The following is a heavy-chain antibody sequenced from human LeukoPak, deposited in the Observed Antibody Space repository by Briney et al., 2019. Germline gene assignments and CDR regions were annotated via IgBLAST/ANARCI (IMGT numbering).Heavy chain of an antibody. CDR1: GLTFSSRDW. CDR3: AKFDGYGDYNWFDP. CDR2: IGSSSCYI. Sequence: GGSLRLSCVASGLTFSSRDWMTGVRQAPGKGREGVSSIGSSSCYIYYADAGKGRFTISRNNAKNSLYLQMNSLRAEDTALYYCAKFDGYGDYNWFDPWGQGALVTVSS. J-gene: IGHJ5*02. V-gene: IGHV3-21*04. D-gene: IGHD4-17*01.